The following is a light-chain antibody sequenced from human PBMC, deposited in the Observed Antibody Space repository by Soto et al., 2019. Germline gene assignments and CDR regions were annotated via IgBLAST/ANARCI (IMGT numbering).Light chain of an antibody. Sequence: DIQMTQSPSSLSASVGDRVTITCRASQGISSYLAWYQQKPGKVPKLLIYAASTLQSGVPSRFSGSGSETAFTLTISRLQPEDVATYYCQKYNSAPWTFGQGTKVEIK. CDR3: QKYNSAPWT. V-gene: IGKV1-27*01. CDR2: AAS. CDR1: QGISSY. J-gene: IGKJ1*01.